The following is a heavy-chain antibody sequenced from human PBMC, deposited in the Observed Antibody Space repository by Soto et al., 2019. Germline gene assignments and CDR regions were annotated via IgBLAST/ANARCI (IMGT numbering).Heavy chain of an antibody. V-gene: IGHV4-34*01. CDR2: INYSGST. CDR3: ARVAAARRYFDD. D-gene: IGHD6-13*01. J-gene: IGHJ4*02. CDR1: GGSFSGYY. Sequence: ETLSLTCTVYGGSFSGYYWSWIRQPPGKGLEWIGEINYSGSTNYNPSLKSRVTISVDTSKNQFSLKLSSVTAADTAVYYCARVAAARRYFDDWGQGTLVTVSS.